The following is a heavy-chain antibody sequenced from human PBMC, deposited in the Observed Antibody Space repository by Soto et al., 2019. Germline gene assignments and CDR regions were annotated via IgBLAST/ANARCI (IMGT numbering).Heavy chain of an antibody. V-gene: IGHV4-4*02. Sequence: SETLSLTCAVSSGSISSSNWWSWVRQPPGKGLEWIGEIYHSGSTNYNPSLKSRVTISVDKSKNQFSLKLSSVTAADTAVYYCARAKDGVVGDYFDYWGQGTLVTVSS. J-gene: IGHJ4*02. CDR3: ARAKDGVVGDYFDY. CDR2: IYHSGST. CDR1: SGSISSSNW. D-gene: IGHD3-3*01.